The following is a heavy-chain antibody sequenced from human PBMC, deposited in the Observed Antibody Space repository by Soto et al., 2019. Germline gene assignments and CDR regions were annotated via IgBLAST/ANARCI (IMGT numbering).Heavy chain of an antibody. D-gene: IGHD6-6*01. CDR3: AKDSVAYDWQLVIRYYYYCMDV. J-gene: IGHJ6*02. V-gene: IGHV3-23*01. CDR1: GFTFSSYA. Sequence: EVQLLEYGGGLVQPGGSMRLSCAASGFTFSSYAMSSVRQAPGKGLACVAALSGSGGSTYYADSVKGRFTISRDNSKNTRYLQMNSRRAEDTAGYYCAKDSVAYDWQLVIRYYYYCMDVWGQGTTVTVSS. CDR2: LSGSGGST.